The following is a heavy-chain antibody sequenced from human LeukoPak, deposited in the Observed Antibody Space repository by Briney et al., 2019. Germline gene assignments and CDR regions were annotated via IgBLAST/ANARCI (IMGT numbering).Heavy chain of an antibody. D-gene: IGHD5-12*01. CDR2: IYSGGST. CDR1: GFTVSRNY. J-gene: IGHJ4*02. CDR3: AREGGYVFDY. Sequence: PGGSLRLSCAVSGFTVSRNYMSWVRQAPGKGLEWVSVIYSGGSTDYADSVKGRFTISRDNSKNTVYLQMNSLRPEDTAMYYCAREGGYVFDYWGQGTPVTVSS. V-gene: IGHV3-53*01.